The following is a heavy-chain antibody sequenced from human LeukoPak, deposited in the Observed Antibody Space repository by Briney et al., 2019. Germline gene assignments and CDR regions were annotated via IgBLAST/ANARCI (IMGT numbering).Heavy chain of an antibody. V-gene: IGHV4-59*08. CDR3: ASGALGAFFDY. CDR1: GGSISSYY. CDR2: IYYSGST. Sequence: SETLSLTCTVSGGSISSYYWSWIRQPPGKGLEWIGYIYYSGSTNYNPSLKSRVTISVDTFKNQFSLKLSSVTAADTAVYYCASGALGAFFDYWGQGTLVTVSS. J-gene: IGHJ4*02.